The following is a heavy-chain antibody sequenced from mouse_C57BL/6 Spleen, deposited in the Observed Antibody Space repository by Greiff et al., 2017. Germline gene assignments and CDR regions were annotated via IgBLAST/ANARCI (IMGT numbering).Heavy chain of an antibody. CDR2: IYPGSGNP. J-gene: IGHJ2*01. CDR3: ARRLGLYYFDY. V-gene: IGHV1-84*01. Sequence: VQLQESGPELVKPGASVKISCKASGYTFTDYYINWVKQRPGRGLEWIGGIYPGSGNPKYNGKFKGKATLTVETSSSTAYMHLSSLPSEDSAVYFCARRLGLYYFDYWGQGTTLTVSS. CDR1: GYTFTDYY. D-gene: IGHD4-1*01.